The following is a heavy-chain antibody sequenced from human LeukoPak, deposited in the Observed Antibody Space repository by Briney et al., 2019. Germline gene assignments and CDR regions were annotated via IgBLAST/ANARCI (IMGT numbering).Heavy chain of an antibody. Sequence: SETLSLTCAVYGGSFSGYYWSRIRQPPGKGLEWTGEINHSGSTNYNPSLKSRVTISVDTSKNQFSLKLSSVTAADTAVYYCARRALYDSSGYYSESFDYWGQGTLVTVSS. CDR3: ARRALYDSSGYYSESFDY. D-gene: IGHD3-22*01. CDR2: INHSGST. J-gene: IGHJ4*02. CDR1: GGSFSGYY. V-gene: IGHV4-34*01.